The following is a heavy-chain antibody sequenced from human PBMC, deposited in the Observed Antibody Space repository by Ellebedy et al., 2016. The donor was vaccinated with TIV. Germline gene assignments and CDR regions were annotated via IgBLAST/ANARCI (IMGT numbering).Heavy chain of an antibody. J-gene: IGHJ3*02. Sequence: SETLSLTCTVSGGTISGYYWSWIRQPPGKGLEWIGFIYYTGSTNSNPSLKSRVAISLDTSKNQFSLELSSVTAADTAVYYCARDSKKGWAFDIWGQGTMVTVSS. CDR1: GGTISGYY. CDR2: IYYTGST. D-gene: IGHD6-19*01. CDR3: ARDSKKGWAFDI. V-gene: IGHV4-59*12.